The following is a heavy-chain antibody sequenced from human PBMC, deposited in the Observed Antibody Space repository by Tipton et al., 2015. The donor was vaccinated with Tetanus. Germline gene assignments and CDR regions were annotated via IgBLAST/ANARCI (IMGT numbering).Heavy chain of an antibody. CDR3: ARVRTVIGFYDAFGL. J-gene: IGHJ3*01. Sequence: SLRLSCAASAFTFSNYAVHWVRQVPRKGLEWVAVISYDGHKKFYADSVKGRFTISRDNSNNMLFLQMNGLRPEDTALYYCARVRTVIGFYDAFGLWGQGTMVIVSS. CDR2: ISYDGHKK. D-gene: IGHD3/OR15-3a*01. CDR1: AFTFSNYA. V-gene: IGHV3-30-3*01.